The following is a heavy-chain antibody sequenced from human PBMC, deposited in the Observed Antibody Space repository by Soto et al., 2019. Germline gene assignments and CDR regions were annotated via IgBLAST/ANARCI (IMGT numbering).Heavy chain of an antibody. CDR3: AIGYSSSFPIG. D-gene: IGHD6-6*01. Sequence: PGGSLRLSCAASGFTVSSNYMSWVRQAPGKGLEWVSVIYSGGSTYYADSVKGRFTISRDNSKNTLYLQMNSLRAEDTAVYYCAIGYSSSFPIGWGQGTLVTVSS. V-gene: IGHV3-53*01. J-gene: IGHJ4*02. CDR2: IYSGGST. CDR1: GFTVSSNY.